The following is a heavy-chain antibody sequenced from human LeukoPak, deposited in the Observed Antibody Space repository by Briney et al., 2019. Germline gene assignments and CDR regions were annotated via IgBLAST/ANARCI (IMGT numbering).Heavy chain of an antibody. V-gene: IGHV3-53*04. J-gene: IGHJ4*02. Sequence: GGSLRVSCAASGFTVSSNYMSWVRQAPGKGLEWVSVIYSGGSTYYADSVKGRFTISRHNSKNTLYLQMNSLRAEDTAVYYCAKADGDYFDYWGQGTLVTVSS. CDR2: IYSGGST. CDR1: GFTVSSNY. CDR3: AKADGDYFDY. D-gene: IGHD4-17*01.